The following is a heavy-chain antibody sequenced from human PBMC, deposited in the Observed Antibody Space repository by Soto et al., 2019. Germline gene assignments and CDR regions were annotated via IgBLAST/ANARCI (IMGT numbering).Heavy chain of an antibody. CDR2: INAGNGNT. CDR3: ARSKLRPGYSSSWSPFDY. Sequence: ASVKVSCKASGYTFTSYAMHWVRQAPGQRLEWMGWINAGNGNTKYSQKFQGRVTITRDTSASTAYMELSRLRSDDTAVYYCARSKLRPGYSSSWSPFDYWGQGTLVTVSS. CDR1: GYTFTSYA. J-gene: IGHJ4*02. D-gene: IGHD6-13*01. V-gene: IGHV1-3*01.